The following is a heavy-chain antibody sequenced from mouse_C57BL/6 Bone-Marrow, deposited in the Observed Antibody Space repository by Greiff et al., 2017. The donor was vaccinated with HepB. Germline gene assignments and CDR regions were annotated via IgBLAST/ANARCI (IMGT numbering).Heavy chain of an antibody. D-gene: IGHD1-1*01. CDR1: GYTFTSYW. CDR2: IYPGNSDT. V-gene: IGHV1-5*01. Sequence: EVMLVESGTVLARPGASVKMSCKTSGYTFTSYWLHWVKQRPGQGLEWIGAIYPGNSDTSYNQKFKGKAKLTAVTSASTAYMERSSLTNEASAVYYCTRSRFITTVVALDYWGQGTTLTVSS. J-gene: IGHJ2*01. CDR3: TRSRFITTVVALDY.